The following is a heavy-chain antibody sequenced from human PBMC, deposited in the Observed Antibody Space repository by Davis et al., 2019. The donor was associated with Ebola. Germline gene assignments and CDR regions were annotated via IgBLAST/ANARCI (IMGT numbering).Heavy chain of an antibody. V-gene: IGHV4-39*01. CDR3: ARPWYSGTYYDAYDI. J-gene: IGHJ3*02. D-gene: IGHD1-26*01. CDR2: IYYSGST. Sequence: MPSETLSLTCSVSGGSISSSGYSWGWIRQSPGKGLEWIGSIYYSGSTYYNPSLKSRVTISVDTSKKQLSLKLSSVTAADTAVYYCARPWYSGTYYDAYDIWGQGTMVAVSS. CDR1: GGSISSSGYS.